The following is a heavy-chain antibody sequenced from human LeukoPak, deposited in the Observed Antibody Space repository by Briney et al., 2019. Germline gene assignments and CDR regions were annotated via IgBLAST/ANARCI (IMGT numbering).Heavy chain of an antibody. J-gene: IGHJ6*04. CDR3: ARDYYGSGSYYLYYYYGMDV. Sequence: GGSLRLSCAASGFTFSSYWMSWVRQAPGKGVEGVANIKQDGSEKYYVDSVKGGFTISRDNAKNSLYLQMNSLRAEDTAVYYCARDYYGSGSYYLYYYYGMDVWGKGTTVTVSS. CDR2: IKQDGSEK. V-gene: IGHV3-7*03. CDR1: GFTFSSYW. D-gene: IGHD3-10*01.